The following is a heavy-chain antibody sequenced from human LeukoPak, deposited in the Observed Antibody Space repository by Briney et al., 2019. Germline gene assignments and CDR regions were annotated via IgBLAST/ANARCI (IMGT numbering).Heavy chain of an antibody. J-gene: IGHJ4*02. V-gene: IGHV4-59*01. D-gene: IGHD6-19*01. CDR3: ARFSSGSGANHEFDY. CDR1: GGSISSYY. Sequence: SETLSFTCTVSGGSISSYYWSWIRQPPGKGLEWIGYIYYSGSTNYNPSLKSRVTISVDTSKNQFSLKLSSVTAADTAVYYCARFSSGSGANHEFDYWGQGTLVTVSS. CDR2: IYYSGST.